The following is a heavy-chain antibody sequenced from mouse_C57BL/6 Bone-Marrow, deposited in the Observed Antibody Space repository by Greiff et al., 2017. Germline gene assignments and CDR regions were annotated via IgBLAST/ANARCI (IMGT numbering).Heavy chain of an antibody. V-gene: IGHV5-12*01. CDR3: AIDGYSYAMDY. CDR1: GFTFSDYY. Sequence: EVQGVESGGGLVQPGGSLKLSCAASGFTFSDYYMYWVRQTPEKRLEWVAYISNGGGSTYYPDTVKGRFTISRDNAKNTLYLQMSRLKSEDTAMYYCAIDGYSYAMDYWGQGTSVTVSS. D-gene: IGHD2-3*01. J-gene: IGHJ4*01. CDR2: ISNGGGST.